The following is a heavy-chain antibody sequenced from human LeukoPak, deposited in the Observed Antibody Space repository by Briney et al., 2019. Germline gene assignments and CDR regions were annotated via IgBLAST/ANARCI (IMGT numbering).Heavy chain of an antibody. V-gene: IGHV1-3*01. Sequence: ASVKVSCKASGGTFISYGISWVRQAPGQGLEWMGWINAGNGNTKYSQKFQGRVTITRDTSASTAYMELSSLRSEDTAVYYCARVILSSGWNYYFDYWGQGTLVTVSS. CDR1: GGTFISYG. CDR3: ARVILSSGWNYYFDY. J-gene: IGHJ4*02. CDR2: INAGNGNT. D-gene: IGHD6-19*01.